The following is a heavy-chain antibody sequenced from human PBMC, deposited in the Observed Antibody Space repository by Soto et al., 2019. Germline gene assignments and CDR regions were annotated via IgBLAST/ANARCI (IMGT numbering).Heavy chain of an antibody. D-gene: IGHD3-16*02. V-gene: IGHV4-39*01. J-gene: IGHJ5*02. CDR1: GSSISRTTYS. CDR3: ATYRA. Sequence: QLQLQESGPGLVKPSETLSLTCTVSGSSISRTTYSWGWIRQPPGKGLEWIGNIYHSGRTSYIPSLRSRVTISVDTSKNQFSLKLTSVTAADTAVYYCATYRAWGQGTLVTVSS. CDR2: IYHSGRT.